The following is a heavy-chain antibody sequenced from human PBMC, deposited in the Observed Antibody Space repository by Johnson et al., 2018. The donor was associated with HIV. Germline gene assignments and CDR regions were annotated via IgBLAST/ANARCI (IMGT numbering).Heavy chain of an antibody. V-gene: IGHV3-66*01. D-gene: IGHD1-26*01. CDR3: ARDPATDSGSHGAFDI. CDR1: GFAVSSNY. Sequence: VQLVESGGGLVRPGGSLRLSCAASGFAVSSNYMNWVRQTPGKGLEWVSILYSAGSAYYADSVKGRFTISRDNAKKSLYLQMNSLRAEDTAVYFCARDPATDSGSHGAFDIWGQGTMVTVSS. J-gene: IGHJ3*02. CDR2: LYSAGSA.